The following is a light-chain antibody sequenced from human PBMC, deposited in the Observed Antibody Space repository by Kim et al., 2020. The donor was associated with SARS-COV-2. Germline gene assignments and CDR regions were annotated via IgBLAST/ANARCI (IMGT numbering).Light chain of an antibody. Sequence: AIQMTQSPSSLSASVGDRVTFTCRASQAIRDDVGWYQQKPGKAPKLLISAASNLQSGVPSRFNGSGSGTDFTLTISGLQPEDSATYYCLQDYNYPITFGQGTRLEIK. J-gene: IGKJ5*01. V-gene: IGKV1-6*01. CDR2: AAS. CDR1: QAIRDD. CDR3: LQDYNYPIT.